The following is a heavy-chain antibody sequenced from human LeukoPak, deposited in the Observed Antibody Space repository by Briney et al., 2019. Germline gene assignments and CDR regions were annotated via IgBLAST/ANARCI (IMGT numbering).Heavy chain of an antibody. CDR1: GGSFSGYY. J-gene: IGHJ6*04. CDR2: INHSGST. Sequence: SETLSLTCAVYGGSFSGYYWSWLRQPPGKGLEWIGEINHSGSTNYNPSLKSRVTISVDTSKNQFSLKLSSVTAADTAVYYCARYYYGSGSRPTYYYYYGMDVWGKGTTVTVSS. V-gene: IGHV4-34*01. D-gene: IGHD3-10*01. CDR3: ARYYYGSGSRPTYYYYYGMDV.